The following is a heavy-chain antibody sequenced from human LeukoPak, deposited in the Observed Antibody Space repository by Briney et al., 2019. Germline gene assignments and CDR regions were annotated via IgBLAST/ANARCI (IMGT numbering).Heavy chain of an antibody. Sequence: GGSLRLSCAASGFTFSSYSMNWVRQAPGKGLEWVSYIGSSSSTIYYADSVKGRFTISRDNAKNSLYLQMNSLRAEDTAVYYCARLTTTVTTQADWGQGTLVTVSS. J-gene: IGHJ4*02. CDR3: ARLTTTVTTQAD. D-gene: IGHD4-17*01. CDR2: IGSSSSTI. CDR1: GFTFSSYS. V-gene: IGHV3-48*01.